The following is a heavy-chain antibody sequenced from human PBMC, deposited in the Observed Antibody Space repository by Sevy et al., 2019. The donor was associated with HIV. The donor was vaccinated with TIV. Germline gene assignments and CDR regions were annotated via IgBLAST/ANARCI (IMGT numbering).Heavy chain of an antibody. CDR3: VSEGLGGYSYRLDY. D-gene: IGHD5-18*01. CDR1: GFSFSIYW. V-gene: IGHV3-7*01. J-gene: IGHJ4*01. CDR2: MKQDGSEE. Sequence: GGSLRLSCAASGFSFSIYWMSWVRQAPGKGLEWVATMKQDGSEEDYVDSVKGRFTISRNNAKNSLFLQMNSLSTEDTAVYYCVSEGLGGYSYRLDYWGHGTLVTVSS.